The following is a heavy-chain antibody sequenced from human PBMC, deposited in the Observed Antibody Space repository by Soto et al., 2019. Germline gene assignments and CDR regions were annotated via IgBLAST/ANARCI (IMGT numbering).Heavy chain of an antibody. Sequence: GGSLRLSCAASGLLFSTHAMTWVRQAPGKGLEWVSTITGNGASTYYADSVKGRFTISRDNSKNTLYLQMNSLRAEDTATYFCANGILGYYPGMDVWGQGTTVTVSS. CDR2: ITGNGAST. CDR1: GLLFSTHA. CDR3: ANGILGYYPGMDV. D-gene: IGHD2-15*01. V-gene: IGHV3-23*01. J-gene: IGHJ6*02.